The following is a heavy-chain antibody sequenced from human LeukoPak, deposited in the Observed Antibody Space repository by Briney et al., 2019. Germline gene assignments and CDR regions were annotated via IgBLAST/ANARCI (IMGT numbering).Heavy chain of an antibody. D-gene: IGHD3-22*01. CDR2: VRYDGSNK. CDR3: VKVERYYYDSSGSNFDY. J-gene: IGHJ4*02. V-gene: IGHV3-30*02. Sequence: PGGSLRLSCAASGFTFSSYGMHWVRQAPGKRLQRVAFVRYDGSNKYYADSVKGRFTISRDNSKNTLYLQMNNLRAEDTAVYYCVKVERYYYDSSGSNFDYWGQGTLVTVSS. CDR1: GFTFSSYG.